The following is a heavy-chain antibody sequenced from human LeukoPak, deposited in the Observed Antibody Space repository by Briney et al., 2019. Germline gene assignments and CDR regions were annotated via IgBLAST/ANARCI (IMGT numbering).Heavy chain of an antibody. CDR2: IYYSGST. Sequence: SETLSLTCTVSGGSISSGGYYWSWIRQHPGKGLEWIGYIYYSGSTYYNPSLKSRVTISVDTSKNQFSLKLSSVTAADTAVYYCARDKDSNYYYYGMDVWGQGTTVTVSS. CDR1: GGSISSGGYY. V-gene: IGHV4-31*03. D-gene: IGHD4-4*01. J-gene: IGHJ6*02. CDR3: ARDKDSNYYYYGMDV.